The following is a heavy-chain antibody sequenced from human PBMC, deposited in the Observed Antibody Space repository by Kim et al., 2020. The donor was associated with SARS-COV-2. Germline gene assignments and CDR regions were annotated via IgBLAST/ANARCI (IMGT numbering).Heavy chain of an antibody. D-gene: IGHD3-10*01. CDR3: ARGALTMVRGPLWYFDY. CDR1: GYSISSGYY. CDR2: IYHSGST. J-gene: IGHJ4*02. V-gene: IGHV4-38-2*02. Sequence: SETLSLTCTVSGYSISSGYYWGWIRQPPGKGLEWIGSIYHSGSTYYNPSLKSRVTISVDTSKNQFSLKLSSVTAADTAVYYCARGALTMVRGPLWYFDYWGQGTLVTVSS.